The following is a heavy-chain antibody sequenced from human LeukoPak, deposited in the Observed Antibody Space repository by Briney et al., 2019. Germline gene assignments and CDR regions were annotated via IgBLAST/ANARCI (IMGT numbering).Heavy chain of an antibody. CDR1: GGSISSYY. Sequence: PSETLSLTCTVSGGSISSYYWSWIRQPPGKGLEWIGYIYYSGSTNYNPSLKSRVTISVDTSKNQFSLKLSSVTAADTAVYYCARKVTAILPDDAFDIWGQGTMVTVSS. D-gene: IGHD2-21*02. J-gene: IGHJ3*02. V-gene: IGHV4-59*08. CDR2: IYYSGST. CDR3: ARKVTAILPDDAFDI.